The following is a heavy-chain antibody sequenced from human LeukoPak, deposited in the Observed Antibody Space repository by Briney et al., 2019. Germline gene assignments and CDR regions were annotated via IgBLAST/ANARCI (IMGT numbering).Heavy chain of an antibody. CDR1: GFTFSSYA. CDR3: ARTRERGSVGYDFWSGYYTDRREKDFDY. J-gene: IGHJ4*02. Sequence: GGSLRLSCAASGFTFSSYAMSWVRQAPGKGLEWVSAISGSGGSTYYADSVKGRFTISRDNSKNTLYLQMNSLRSDDTAVYYCARTRERGSVGYDFWSGYYTDRREKDFDYWGQGTLVTVSS. V-gene: IGHV3-23*01. CDR2: ISGSGGST. D-gene: IGHD3-3*01.